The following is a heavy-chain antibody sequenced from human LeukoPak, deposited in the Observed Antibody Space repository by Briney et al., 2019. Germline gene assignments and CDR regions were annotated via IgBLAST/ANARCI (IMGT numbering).Heavy chain of an antibody. J-gene: IGHJ1*01. Sequence: GGSLRLSCAASGFTFSSYEMNWVRQAPGKGLEWVSYISSSGSTIYYADSVEGRFTISRDNAKNSLYLQMNSLRAEDTAVYYCARGAAAGTTDFQHWGQGTLVTVSS. V-gene: IGHV3-48*03. CDR2: ISSSGSTI. CDR1: GFTFSSYE. CDR3: ARGAAAGTTDFQH. D-gene: IGHD6-13*01.